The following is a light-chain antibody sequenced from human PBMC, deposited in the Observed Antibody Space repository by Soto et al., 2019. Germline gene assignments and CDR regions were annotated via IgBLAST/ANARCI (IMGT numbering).Light chain of an antibody. Sequence: EIVMTQSPPPLSVSPGERATLSCRASQSVGSKLAWYQQRPGQAPMLLIYDASNRATGIPARFSGSGSGTEFSLTISSLQSEDFAVCSFQQYGDWPGAFGVGTQVEIK. CDR1: QSVGSK. CDR3: QQYGDWPGA. CDR2: DAS. V-gene: IGKV3D-15*01. J-gene: IGKJ4*01.